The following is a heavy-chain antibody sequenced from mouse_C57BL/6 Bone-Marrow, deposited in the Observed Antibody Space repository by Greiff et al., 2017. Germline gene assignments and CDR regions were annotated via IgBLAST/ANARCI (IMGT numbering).Heavy chain of an antibody. V-gene: IGHV1-64*01. CDR3: ARPLYYCGSSGFAY. Sequence: QVQLQQPGAELVKPGASVKLSSKASGYTFTSSWMHWVKRRPGQGLGWIGMIHPNSGSTNYNEKFKSKATLTVDKSSSTAYMQLSSLTSEDSAVEYCARPLYYCGSSGFAYWGQGTLVTVSA. CDR1: GYTFTSSW. CDR2: IHPNSGST. D-gene: IGHD1-1*01. J-gene: IGHJ3*01.